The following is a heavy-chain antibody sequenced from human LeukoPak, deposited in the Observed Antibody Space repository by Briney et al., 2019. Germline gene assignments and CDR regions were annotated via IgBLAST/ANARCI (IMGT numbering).Heavy chain of an antibody. CDR3: AKALQGGLGFDY. J-gene: IGHJ4*02. D-gene: IGHD6-19*01. V-gene: IGHV3-30*18. Sequence: PGGSLRLSCAASGFTFSSYGMHWVRQAPGKGLEWVAVISYDGSNKYYADSVKGRFTISRDNSKNTLYLQMNSLRAEDTAVYYCAKALQGGLGFDYWGQGTLVTVSS. CDR1: GFTFSSYG. CDR2: ISYDGSNK.